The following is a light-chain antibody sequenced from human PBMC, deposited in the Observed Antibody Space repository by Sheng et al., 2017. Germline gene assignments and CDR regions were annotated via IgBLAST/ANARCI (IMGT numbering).Light chain of an antibody. CDR3: QQRTDWPRIT. J-gene: IGKJ4*01. Sequence: EIVLTQSPGTLSLSPGERATLSCRASQSVNTYLAWYQQKPGQAPRLLIYGASGRATGIPDRFSGSGSGTDFTLTISRLEPEDFAVYYCQQRTDWPRITFGGGTKVEIK. CDR2: GAS. V-gene: IGKV3D-20*02. CDR1: QSVNTY.